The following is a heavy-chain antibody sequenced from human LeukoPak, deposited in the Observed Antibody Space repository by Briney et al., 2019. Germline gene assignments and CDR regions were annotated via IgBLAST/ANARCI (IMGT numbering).Heavy chain of an antibody. D-gene: IGHD5-18*01. Sequence: GPSVTVSCKASGYTFTGYYMHWVRQAPGQGLEWMGWINPNSGGTNYAQKFQGRVTMTRDTSISTAYMELSRLRSDDTAVYYCARVETVDTAMVRSWYFDYWGQGTLVTVSS. V-gene: IGHV1-2*02. CDR3: ARVETVDTAMVRSWYFDY. CDR1: GYTFTGYY. CDR2: INPNSGGT. J-gene: IGHJ4*02.